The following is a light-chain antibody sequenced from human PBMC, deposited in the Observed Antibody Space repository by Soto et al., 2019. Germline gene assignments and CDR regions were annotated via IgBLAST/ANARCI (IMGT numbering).Light chain of an antibody. J-gene: IGKJ1*01. V-gene: IGKV1-5*01. CDR1: QSVSSW. Sequence: DIQMTQSPYTLSSSVGDRASSSCRASQSVSSWLTWYQHKPGKYPNLLIYDDSNFQSFVQSRFRGSGSGTEFTLTISSLQPDDFATYYCPPYNSYWTFGPGTKVDIK. CDR2: DDS. CDR3: PPYNSYWT.